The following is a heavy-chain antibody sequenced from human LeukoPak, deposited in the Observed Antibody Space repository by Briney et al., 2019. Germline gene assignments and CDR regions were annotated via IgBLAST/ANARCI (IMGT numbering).Heavy chain of an antibody. Sequence: GASVKVSCKASGYTFTGYYMHWVRQAPGQGLEWMGRINPNSGGTNYAQKFQGRVTITRDTSASTAYMELSSLTSEDTAVYYCARDYDYLWGSYRANHNYFDYWGQGTLVTVSS. CDR3: ARDYDYLWGSYRANHNYFDY. J-gene: IGHJ4*02. V-gene: IGHV1-2*06. CDR2: INPNSGGT. D-gene: IGHD3-16*02. CDR1: GYTFTGYY.